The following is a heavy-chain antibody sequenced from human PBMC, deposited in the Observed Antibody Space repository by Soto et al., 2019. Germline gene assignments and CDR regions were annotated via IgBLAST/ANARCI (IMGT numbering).Heavy chain of an antibody. Sequence: QVQLVESGGGVVQPGRSLRLSCAASGFIFTTHGMHWARQAPGKGLEWVAVIWYDGTNKYYEDSVKGRFTISRDNSGNMLYLQMNSLRVDDTAVYYCARDRADYGSIEGFDHWGQGTLVTVSS. J-gene: IGHJ4*02. D-gene: IGHD4-17*01. V-gene: IGHV3-33*01. CDR3: ARDRADYGSIEGFDH. CDR2: IWYDGTNK. CDR1: GFIFTTHG.